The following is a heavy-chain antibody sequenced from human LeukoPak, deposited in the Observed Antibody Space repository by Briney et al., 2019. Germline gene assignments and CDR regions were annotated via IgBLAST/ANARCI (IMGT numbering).Heavy chain of an antibody. D-gene: IGHD3-10*01. Sequence: TSETLSLPCTVSGYSISTGYYWDWIRQPPGKGLEWIGTFYHGGSTYYNPSLKSRVTISVDTSKNQFSLKLSSVTAADTAVYYCARILSVRGVRGVINNWFDPWGQGTLVTVSS. J-gene: IGHJ5*02. CDR1: GYSISTGYY. CDR2: FYHGGST. CDR3: ARILSVRGVRGVINNWFDP. V-gene: IGHV4-38-2*02.